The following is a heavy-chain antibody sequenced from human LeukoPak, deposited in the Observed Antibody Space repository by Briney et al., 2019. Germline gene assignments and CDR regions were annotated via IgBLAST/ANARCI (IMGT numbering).Heavy chain of an antibody. CDR2: INYSGST. CDR1: GGSISSHY. Sequence: SETLSLTCTVSGGSISSHYWSWVRQPPGKGLEWIGYINYSGSTDYNPSLRSRVTISVDTSKNQFSLKLSSVTAADTAVYYCARACATDDGYFDWFDYWAQGTLVTVSS. J-gene: IGHJ4*02. D-gene: IGHD3-9*01. CDR3: ARACATDDGYFDWFDY. V-gene: IGHV4-59*11.